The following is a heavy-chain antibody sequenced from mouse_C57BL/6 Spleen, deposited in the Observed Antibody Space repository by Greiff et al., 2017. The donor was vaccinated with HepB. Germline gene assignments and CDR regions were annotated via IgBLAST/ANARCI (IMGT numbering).Heavy chain of an antibody. Sequence: EVKLMESGGDLVKPGGSLKLSCAASGFTFSSYGMSWVRQTPDKRLEWVATISSGGSYTYYPDSVKGRFTISRDNAKNTLYLQMSSLKSEDTAMYYCARHSSTVRGAMDYWGQGTSVTVSS. CDR2: ISSGGSYT. D-gene: IGHD1-1*01. CDR3: ARHSSTVRGAMDY. CDR1: GFTFSSYG. V-gene: IGHV5-6*01. J-gene: IGHJ4*01.